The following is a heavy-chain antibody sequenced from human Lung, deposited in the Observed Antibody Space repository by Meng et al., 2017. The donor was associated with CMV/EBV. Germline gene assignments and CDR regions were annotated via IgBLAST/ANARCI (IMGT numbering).Heavy chain of an antibody. V-gene: IGHV1-2*02. CDR1: GYTFTGYY. CDR2: INPNSGGT. J-gene: IGHJ4*02. D-gene: IGHD5-24*01. Sequence: SVXVSXXASGYTFTGYYMHWVRQAPGQGLEWMGWINPNSGGTNYAQKFQGRVTMTRDTSISTAYMELSRLRSDDTAVYYCARGSFSDGYNRPRGYGGQGTXVTVSS. CDR3: ARGSFSDGYNRPRGY.